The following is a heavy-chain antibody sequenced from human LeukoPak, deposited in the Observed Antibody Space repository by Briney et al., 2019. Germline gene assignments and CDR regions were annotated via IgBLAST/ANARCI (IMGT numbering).Heavy chain of an antibody. J-gene: IGHJ6*02. D-gene: IGHD3-9*01. CDR3: ARGDDILTGYGLYGMDV. CDR2: IYYSGST. V-gene: IGHV4-39*07. Sequence: SETLSLTCTVSGGSISSSSYYWGWIRQPPGKGLEWIGSIYYSGSTYYNPSLKSRVTISVDTSKNQFSLKLSSVTAADTAVYYCARGDDILTGYGLYGMDVWGQGTTVTVSS. CDR1: GGSISSSSYY.